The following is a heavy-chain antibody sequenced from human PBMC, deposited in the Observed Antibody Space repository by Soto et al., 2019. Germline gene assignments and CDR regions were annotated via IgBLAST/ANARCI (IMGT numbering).Heavy chain of an antibody. CDR1: GFTFSNAW. CDR2: IKSKTDGGTT. J-gene: IGHJ6*02. CDR3: ATGRFLEWFPDLCGMNV. D-gene: IGHD3-3*01. V-gene: IGHV3-15*07. Sequence: EVRLVESGGGLLKPGGSLRLSSAASGFTFSNAWMNWVRQAPGKGLEWVGRIKSKTDGGTTDYAAPVKGRFIIARGDSMEAGYLQVNRLRAEDTAVYYCATGRFLEWFPDLCGMNVWGQGTTVAVSS.